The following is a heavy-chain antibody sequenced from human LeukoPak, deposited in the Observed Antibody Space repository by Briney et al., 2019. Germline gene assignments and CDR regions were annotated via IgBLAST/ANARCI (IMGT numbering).Heavy chain of an antibody. Sequence: GASVKVSCKASGYTFTRYGISWVRQAPGQGLEWMGWISAYNGNTNYAQKVQGRVTMTTDTSTSTAYMELRSLRSDDTAVYYCARDNSATSHCSSMSCYHFDYWGQGTLVTVSS. CDR1: GYTFTRYG. CDR3: ARDNSATSHCSSMSCYHFDY. V-gene: IGHV1-18*01. D-gene: IGHD2-2*01. CDR2: ISAYNGNT. J-gene: IGHJ4*02.